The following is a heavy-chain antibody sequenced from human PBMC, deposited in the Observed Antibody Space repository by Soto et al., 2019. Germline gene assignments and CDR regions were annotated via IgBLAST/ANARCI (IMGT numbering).Heavy chain of an antibody. V-gene: IGHV1-3*01. CDR1: GYTFTRYT. CDR3: ARGIATGQLDP. D-gene: IGHD2-15*01. Sequence: ASVKVSCKASGYTFTRYTMNWVREAPGQRLEWMGWINPDNGNTKSSQKFQDRVIITRDTSASTAYMDLSSLRSEDTAVYYLARGIATGQLDPWGQGTLVTVSS. CDR2: INPDNGNT. J-gene: IGHJ5*02.